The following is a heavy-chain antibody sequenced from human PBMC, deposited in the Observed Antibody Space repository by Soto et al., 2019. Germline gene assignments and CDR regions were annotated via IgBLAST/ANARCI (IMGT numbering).Heavy chain of an antibody. CDR3: ARDCSGGSCRKDAFDI. D-gene: IGHD2-15*01. CDR2: IYYSGST. J-gene: IGHJ3*02. Sequence: QVQLQESGPGLVKPSQTLSLTCTVSGGSISSGDYYWSWIRQPPGKGLEWIGYIYYSGSTYYNPSLKSRVTRSVDTSKNQFSLQLSSVTAADTAVYYCARDCSGGSCRKDAFDIWGQGTMVTVSS. CDR1: GGSISSGDYY. V-gene: IGHV4-30-4*01.